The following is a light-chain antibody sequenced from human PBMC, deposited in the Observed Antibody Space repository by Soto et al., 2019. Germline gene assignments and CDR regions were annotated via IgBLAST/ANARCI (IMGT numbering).Light chain of an antibody. J-gene: IGLJ2*01. CDR2: DVR. CDR3: SSYTSSSTVI. V-gene: IGLV2-14*03. Sequence: QSALTQPASVSGSPGQSITISCTGTSSGVGGYNFVSWYQQHPGKAPKFIIYDVRNRPSGVSNRFSGSRSGNTASLTISGLQAEDEADYYCSSYTSSSTVIFGGGTQLTVL. CDR1: SSGVGGYNF.